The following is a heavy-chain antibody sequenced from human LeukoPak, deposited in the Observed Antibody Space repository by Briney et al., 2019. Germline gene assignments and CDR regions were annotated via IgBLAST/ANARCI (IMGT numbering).Heavy chain of an antibody. Sequence: SQTLSLTCTVSGGSISSGGYYWSWLRQHPGKGLEWIVYIYYSGSTYYNPSLKSRVTISVDTSKNQFSLKLSSVTAADTAVYYCARGPPRVVAATAEAYYFDYWGQGTLVTVSA. J-gene: IGHJ4*02. CDR3: ARGPPRVVAATAEAYYFDY. CDR2: IYYSGST. V-gene: IGHV4-31*03. CDR1: GGSISSGGYY. D-gene: IGHD2-15*01.